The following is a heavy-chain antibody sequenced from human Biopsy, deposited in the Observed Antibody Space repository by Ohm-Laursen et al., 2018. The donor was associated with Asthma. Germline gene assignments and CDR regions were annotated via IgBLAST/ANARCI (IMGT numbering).Heavy chain of an antibody. V-gene: IGHV1-69*13. Sequence: SVKVSCKASGDSFSNYAISWVRQAPGQGLEWMGGLIPVLGTPDHAQMFEGRVTITADESTSTVYMELSSLRSEDTAVYYCAREATSGEVPFGYFYALDVWGEGTTVTVSS. CDR1: GDSFSNYA. D-gene: IGHD2-2*01. J-gene: IGHJ6*04. CDR2: LIPVLGTP. CDR3: AREATSGEVPFGYFYALDV.